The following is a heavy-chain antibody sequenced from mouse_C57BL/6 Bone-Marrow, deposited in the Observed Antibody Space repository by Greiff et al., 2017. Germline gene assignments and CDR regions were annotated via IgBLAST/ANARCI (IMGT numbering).Heavy chain of an antibody. CDR1: GYTFTNYW. J-gene: IGHJ1*03. Sequence: VQLQQSGAELVRPGTSVKMSCKASGYTFTNYWIGWAKQRPGHGLEWIGDIYPGGGYTNYNEKFKGKATLTADKSSSTSYMQFSSLTSEDSAVSYCAVCYSDYWYFDVWGTGTTITVSS. D-gene: IGHD2-12*01. CDR3: AVCYSDYWYFDV. V-gene: IGHV1-63*01. CDR2: IYPGGGYT.